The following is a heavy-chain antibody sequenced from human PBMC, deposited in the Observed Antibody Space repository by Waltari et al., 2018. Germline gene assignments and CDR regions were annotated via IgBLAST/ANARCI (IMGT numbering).Heavy chain of an antibody. J-gene: IGHJ4*02. CDR1: GFTFSSYS. V-gene: IGHV3-48*01. CDR2: ISSSSSTI. CDR3: ARDAGYGDYYFDY. Sequence: EVQLVESGGGLVQPGGSLRLSCAASGFTFSSYSLNWVRRAPGKGLEWVSYISSSSSTIYYADSVKGRFTISRDNAKNSLYLQMNSLRAEDTAVYYCARDAGYGDYYFDYWGQGTLVTVSS. D-gene: IGHD4-17*01.